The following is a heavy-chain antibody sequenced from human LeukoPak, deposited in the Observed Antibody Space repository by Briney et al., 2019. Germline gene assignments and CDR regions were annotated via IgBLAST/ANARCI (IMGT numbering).Heavy chain of an antibody. V-gene: IGHV3-30*02. CDR2: IRYDGSNK. Sequence: GGSLRLSCAASGFTFSSYGMHWVRQAPGKGLEWVAFIRYDGSNKYYADSVKGRFTISRDNSKNTLYLQMNSLRAEDTAVYYCAKGEDGITIFGVVTSIDYWGQGTLVTVSS. D-gene: IGHD3-3*01. CDR3: AKGEDGITIFGVVTSIDY. CDR1: GFTFSSYG. J-gene: IGHJ4*02.